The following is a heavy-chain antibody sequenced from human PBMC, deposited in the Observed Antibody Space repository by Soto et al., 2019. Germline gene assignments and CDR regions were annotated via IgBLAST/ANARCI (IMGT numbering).Heavy chain of an antibody. D-gene: IGHD6-13*01. J-gene: IGHJ6*02. V-gene: IGHV3-21*04. CDR3: ARVELVHYYYGMDV. CDR1: GFTFSSYS. Sequence: GGSLRLSCAASGFTFSSYSMNWVRQAPGKGLEWVSSISSSSSYIYYADSVKGRFTISRDNSKNTLYLQMNSLRAEDTAVYYCARVELVHYYYGMDVWGQGTTVTVSS. CDR2: ISSSSSYI.